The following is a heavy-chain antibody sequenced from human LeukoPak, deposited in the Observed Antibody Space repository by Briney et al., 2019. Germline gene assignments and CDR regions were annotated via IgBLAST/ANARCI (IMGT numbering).Heavy chain of an antibody. CDR1: GFTFSRYS. Sequence: PGGSLRLSCAASGFTFSRYSMNWVRQAPGKGLEWVSYISSSSSTIYYADSVKGRFTISRDNSKNTLYLQMNSLRAEDTAVYYCAKDDYYDTSGYRDWGQGTLVTVSS. J-gene: IGHJ4*02. CDR2: ISSSSSTI. CDR3: AKDDYYDTSGYRD. D-gene: IGHD3-22*01. V-gene: IGHV3-48*01.